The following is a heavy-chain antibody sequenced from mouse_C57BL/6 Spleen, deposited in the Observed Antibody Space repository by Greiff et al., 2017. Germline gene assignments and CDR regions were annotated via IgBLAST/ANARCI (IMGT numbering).Heavy chain of an antibody. CDR2: INPNYGTT. D-gene: IGHD2-5*01. CDR1: GYSFTDYN. V-gene: IGHV1-39*01. Sequence: QLQESGPELVKPGASVKISCKASGYSFTDYNMNWVKQSNGKSLEWIGVINPNYGTTSYNQKFKGKATLTVDQSSSTAYMQLNSLTSEDSAVYYCARNSNYPYYYAMDYWGQGTSVTVSS. CDR3: ARNSNYPYYYAMDY. J-gene: IGHJ4*01.